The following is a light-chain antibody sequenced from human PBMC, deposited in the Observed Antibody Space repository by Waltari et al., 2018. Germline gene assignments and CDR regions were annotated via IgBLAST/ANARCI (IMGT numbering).Light chain of an antibody. CDR3: QLWDTSNDQLYV. Sequence: SYVLTQPPSVSAAPGQTGRLMCEGNQFGNKEVHSYQQKPGKAPVLVVYDERERPSGIPERFSGSNSGNTATLIISRVDVGDEADYYCQLWDTSNDQLYVFGTGTRVTVL. J-gene: IGLJ1*01. CDR1: QFGNKE. CDR2: DER. V-gene: IGLV3-21*02.